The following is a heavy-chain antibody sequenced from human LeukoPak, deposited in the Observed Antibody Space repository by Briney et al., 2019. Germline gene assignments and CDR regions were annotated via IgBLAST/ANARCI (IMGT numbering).Heavy chain of an antibody. J-gene: IGHJ6*03. D-gene: IGHD5/OR15-5a*01. V-gene: IGHV3-20*04. CDR3: ARGTVSYYYYYMDV. CDR2: INWNGGST. CDR1: GFMIDDHG. Sequence: GGSLRLSCVASGFMIDDHGVSWVRQAPGKGLEWVSGINWNGGSTGYVASVKGRFTISRDNAKNSLYLQMNSLRAEDTALYYCARGTVSYYYYYMDVWGKGTTVTVSS.